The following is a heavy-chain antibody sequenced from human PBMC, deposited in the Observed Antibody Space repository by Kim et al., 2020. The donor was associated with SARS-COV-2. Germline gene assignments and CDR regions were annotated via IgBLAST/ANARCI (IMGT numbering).Heavy chain of an antibody. D-gene: IGHD3-10*01. V-gene: IGHV3-30-3*01. CDR3: ARGNYHDSVSLSDYY. J-gene: IGHJ6*03. CDR2: ISYDGRNK. Sequence: GGSLRLSCAAYGLSFDDSTMNWVRQAPGKGQEWVAVISYDGRNKDYTDSVKGRFTVSRDNSKSTLFLQMDSLRVEDTGLYYCARGNYHDSVSLSDYY. CDR1: GLSFDDST.